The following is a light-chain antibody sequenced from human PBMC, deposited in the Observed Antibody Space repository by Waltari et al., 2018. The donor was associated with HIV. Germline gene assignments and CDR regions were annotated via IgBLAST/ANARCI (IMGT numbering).Light chain of an antibody. CDR1: QIISTSQ. V-gene: IGKV3-20*01. Sequence: EIVLTQSPDTLSVSPGHSATLPCRASQIISTSQLAWYQQKPGQAPRLVIYGASIRATGIPDRFSGSGSGTDFTLTISRLEPEDSAVFYCQQFGTSPITFGLGTRLEI. J-gene: IGKJ5*01. CDR2: GAS. CDR3: QQFGTSPIT.